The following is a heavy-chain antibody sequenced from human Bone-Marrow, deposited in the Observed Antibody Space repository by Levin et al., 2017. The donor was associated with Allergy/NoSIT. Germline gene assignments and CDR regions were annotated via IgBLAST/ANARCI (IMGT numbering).Heavy chain of an antibody. CDR2: IYYSGST. V-gene: IGHV4-31*03. CDR3: AGTLARVTAAAIRGPAAFDI. CDR1: GGSISSGGYF. J-gene: IGHJ3*02. D-gene: IGHD6-13*01. Sequence: PSETLSLTCTVAGGSISSGGYFWSWIRQHPGKGLEWIGYIYYSGSTYYNPSLESRITISADTSKNQFSLNLMSVTAADTAVYFCAGTLARVTAAAIRGPAAFDIWGQGTMVTVSS.